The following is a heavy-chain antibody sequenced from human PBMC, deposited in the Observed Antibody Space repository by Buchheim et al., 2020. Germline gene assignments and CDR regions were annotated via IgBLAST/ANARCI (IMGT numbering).Heavy chain of an antibody. J-gene: IGHJ6*02. Sequence: EVQLVESGGGLVQPGGSLRLSCAASGFNISNYWMYWVRQVPGKGLVWVSRINSDGSTTTYADSVKGRFTISRDNAKNAVYMQMNSLGGEDAAVYYCARSLCCCNGMDVWGQGTT. CDR2: INSDGSTT. D-gene: IGHD2/OR15-2a*01. CDR3: ARSLCCCNGMDV. CDR1: GFNISNYW. V-gene: IGHV3-74*01.